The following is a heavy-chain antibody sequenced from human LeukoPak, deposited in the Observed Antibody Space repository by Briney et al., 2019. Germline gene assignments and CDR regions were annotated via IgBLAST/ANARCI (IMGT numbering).Heavy chain of an antibody. D-gene: IGHD2-21*02. J-gene: IGHJ3*02. CDR2: NSGSGGST. Sequence: PGGSLRLSCAASGFTFNTYAMSWVRQAPGKGLEWVSSNSGSGGSTYYAHSVEGRFTISRDNSKNTLYLQMNSLRAEDTAVYYCAKRGLGDREAFDIWGQGTMVTVSS. CDR1: GFTFNTYA. V-gene: IGHV3-23*01. CDR3: AKRGLGDREAFDI.